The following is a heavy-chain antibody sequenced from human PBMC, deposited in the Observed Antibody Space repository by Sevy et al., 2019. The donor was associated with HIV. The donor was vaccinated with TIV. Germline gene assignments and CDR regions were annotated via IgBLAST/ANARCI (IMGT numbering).Heavy chain of an antibody. D-gene: IGHD3-22*01. CDR3: VREPSITMIVVVNETPDAFDI. Sequence: SETLSLTCAVSGYSISSGYYWGWIRQPPGKGLEWIGSIYHSGSTYYNPSLKSRVTISVDTSKNQFSLKLSSVTAADTAVYYCVREPSITMIVVVNETPDAFDIWGQGTMVTVSS. V-gene: IGHV4-38-2*02. CDR2: IYHSGST. CDR1: GYSISSGYY. J-gene: IGHJ3*02.